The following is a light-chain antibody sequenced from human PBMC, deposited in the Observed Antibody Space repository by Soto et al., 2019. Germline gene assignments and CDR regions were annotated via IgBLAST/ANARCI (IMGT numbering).Light chain of an antibody. CDR3: AAWDDSLNGPV. J-gene: IGLJ2*01. V-gene: IGLV1-44*01. CDR2: TNS. Sequence: QSVLTQPPSASGTPGQRVTIYCSGSSSNIGSNTVNWYQHLPGTAPKLLIYTNSQRPSGVPDRFSGSKSGASASLAISGLQSEDEADYYCAAWDDSLNGPVFGGGTKVTVL. CDR1: SSNIGSNT.